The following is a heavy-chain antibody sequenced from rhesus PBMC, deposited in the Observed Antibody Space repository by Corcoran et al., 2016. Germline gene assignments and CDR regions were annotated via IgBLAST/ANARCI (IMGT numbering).Heavy chain of an antibody. Sequence: EVQLVESGGGLAKPGGSLRLSCAASGFTFSSYWIYWVRQAPGKGLEWISAIDRAGRGTYYADSVKGRFTISRENAKKTLYLQMESLRTEDTAVYHCARDSIGYWGQGVLVTVSS. CDR1: GFTFSSYW. V-gene: IGHV3-14*01. D-gene: IGHD1-44*01. J-gene: IGHJ4*01. CDR2: IDRAGRGT. CDR3: ARDSIGY.